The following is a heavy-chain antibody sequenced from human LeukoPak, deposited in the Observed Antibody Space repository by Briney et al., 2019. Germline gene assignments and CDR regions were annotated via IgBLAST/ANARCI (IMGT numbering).Heavy chain of an antibody. CDR3: AKKRIAVAGTYDY. J-gene: IGHJ4*02. CDR2: ISGSGGST. Sequence: GGSLRLSCAASGFTFSHYAMSWVRQAPGKGLEWVSGISGSGGSTYYADSVKGRFTISRDNSKNTLYLQMNSLRAEDTAVYYCAKKRIAVAGTYDYWGQGALVTVSS. V-gene: IGHV3-23*01. D-gene: IGHD6-19*01. CDR1: GFTFSHYA.